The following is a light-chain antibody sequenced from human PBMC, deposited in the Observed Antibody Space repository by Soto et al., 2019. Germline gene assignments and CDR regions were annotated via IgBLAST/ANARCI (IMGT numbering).Light chain of an antibody. J-gene: IGKJ1*01. CDR1: QSLLHSNGYNY. V-gene: IGKV2-28*01. CDR3: LQYGGSSWT. CDR2: LGS. Sequence: DIVMTQSPLSLPVTPGEPASISCRSSQSLLHSNGYNYLDWYLQKPGQSPQLLIYLGSNRASGVPDRFSGSGSGTDFTLKISRVEAEDVGVYYCLQYGGSSWTVGQGTKVDIK.